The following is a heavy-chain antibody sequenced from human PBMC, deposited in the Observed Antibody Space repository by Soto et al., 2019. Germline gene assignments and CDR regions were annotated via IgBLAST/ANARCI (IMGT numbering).Heavy chain of an antibody. J-gene: IGHJ4*02. CDR3: ARDFGHGYYLDY. Sequence: GGPLTLTCAASGFSFINYNMTWGRQAPGKGLEWVSYINDSSSTVHYADPARGRFTISRDNAERSLYLQMNNLRAEDTAVNFCARDFGHGYYLDYWGRGTLVTVSS. D-gene: IGHD3-3*01. V-gene: IGHV3-48*01. CDR1: GFSFINYN. CDR2: INDSSSTV.